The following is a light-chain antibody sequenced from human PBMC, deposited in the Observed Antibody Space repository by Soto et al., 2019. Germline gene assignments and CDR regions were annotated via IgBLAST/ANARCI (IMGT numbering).Light chain of an antibody. J-gene: IGKJ2*01. CDR2: GAS. Sequence: EIVLTQSPGTLSLSPGERATLSCRASQSVNNNYLAWYQQKPGQAPRLLINGASSRATGIPDRFSGSGSGTDFTLSISRVEPEDFAVYHCQQLGSLPYTFGQGTKWISN. V-gene: IGKV3-20*01. CDR3: QQLGSLPYT. CDR1: QSVNNNY.